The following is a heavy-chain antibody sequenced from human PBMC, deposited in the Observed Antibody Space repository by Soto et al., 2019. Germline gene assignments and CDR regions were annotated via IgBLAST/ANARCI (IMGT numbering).Heavy chain of an antibody. CDR1: GFTFSSYS. J-gene: IGHJ6*03. CDR2: ISSSSSTI. Sequence: QPGGSLRLSCAASGFTFSSYSMNWVRQAPGKGLEWVSYISSSSSTIYYADSVKGRFTISRDNAKNSLYLQMNSLRAEDTAVYYCARGKVGGYGSTWPYYYYMDVWGKGTTVTVSS. D-gene: IGHD5-12*01. CDR3: ARGKVGGYGSTWPYYYYMDV. V-gene: IGHV3-48*01.